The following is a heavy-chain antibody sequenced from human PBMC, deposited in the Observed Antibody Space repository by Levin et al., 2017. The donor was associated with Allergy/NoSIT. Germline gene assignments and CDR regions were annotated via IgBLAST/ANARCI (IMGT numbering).Heavy chain of an antibody. CDR3: ARGADILTGGDY. CDR2: INHSGST. V-gene: IGHV4-34*01. Sequence: SSETLSLTCAVYGGSFSGYYWSWIRQPPGKGLEWIGEINHSGSTNYNPSLKSRVTISVDTSKNQFSLKLSSVTAADTAVYYCARGADILTGGDYWGQGTLVTVSS. J-gene: IGHJ4*02. CDR1: GGSFSGYY. D-gene: IGHD3-9*01.